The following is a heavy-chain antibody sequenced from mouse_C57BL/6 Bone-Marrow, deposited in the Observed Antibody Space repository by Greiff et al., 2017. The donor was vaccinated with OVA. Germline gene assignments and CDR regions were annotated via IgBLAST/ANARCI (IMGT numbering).Heavy chain of an antibody. CDR3: ERCSSYCYAMDY. Sequence: QVQLQQSGAELVRPGASVKLSCKASGYTFTDYYINWVKQRPGQGLEWIARIYPGSGNTYYNEKFKGKATLTAEKSSSTAYMQLSSLTSEDSAVYFCERCSSYCYAMDYWGQGTSVTVSS. V-gene: IGHV1-76*01. J-gene: IGHJ4*01. CDR2: IYPGSGNT. CDR1: GYTFTDYY. D-gene: IGHD1-1*01.